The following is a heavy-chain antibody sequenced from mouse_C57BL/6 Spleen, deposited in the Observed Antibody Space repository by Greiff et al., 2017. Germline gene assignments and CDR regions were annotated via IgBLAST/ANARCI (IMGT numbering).Heavy chain of an antibody. Sequence: EVKLMESGGGLVKPGGSLKLSCAASGFTFSDYGMHWVRQAPEKGLEWVAYSSSGSSTIYYADTVKGRFTISRDNAKNTLFLQMTSLRSEDTAMYYCARNAMDYWGQGTSVTVSS. CDR1: GFTFSDYG. V-gene: IGHV5-17*01. J-gene: IGHJ4*01. CDR3: ARNAMDY. CDR2: SSSGSSTI.